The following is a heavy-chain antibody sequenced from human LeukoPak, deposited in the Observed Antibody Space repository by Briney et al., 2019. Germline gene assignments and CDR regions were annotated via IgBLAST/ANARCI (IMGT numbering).Heavy chain of an antibody. CDR1: GFTVSTNY. CDR3: GRLTS. J-gene: IGHJ4*02. CDR2: ISSGGNT. V-gene: IGHV3-53*01. Sequence: GGSLRLSCAASGFTVSTNYMTWVRQAPGKGLEWFSVISSGGNTYYADSVKGRFTISRGNSKNTMYLQMNSLRAEDTAVYYCGRLTSWGQGTLVTVSS. D-gene: IGHD4/OR15-4a*01.